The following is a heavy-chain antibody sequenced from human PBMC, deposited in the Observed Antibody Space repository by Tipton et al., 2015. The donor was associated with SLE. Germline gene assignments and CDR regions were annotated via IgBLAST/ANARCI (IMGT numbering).Heavy chain of an antibody. V-gene: IGHV4-4*02. J-gene: IGHJ4*02. CDR1: GGSIRSSNW. CDR2: ISHSGDT. D-gene: IGHD2-15*01. Sequence: TLSLTCAVSGGSIRSSNWWSWVRQSPGKGLEWIGEISHSGDTDYNPSLKSRVTMSVDKSKNKFSLKLSSVTAADTAVYYCARVAQGTLTVYSIDYWGQGTLVTVSS. CDR3: ARVAQGTLTVYSIDY.